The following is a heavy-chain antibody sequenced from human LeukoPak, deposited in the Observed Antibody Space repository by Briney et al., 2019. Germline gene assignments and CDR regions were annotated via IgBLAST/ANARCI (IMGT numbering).Heavy chain of an antibody. CDR2: ISAYNGNT. Sequence: ASVKVSCKASGYTFTSYGISWVRQAPGQGLEWMGWISAYNGNTNYAQKLQGRVAMTTDTSTSTAYMELRSLRSDDTAVYYCARALGYCSGGSCYYIYFDYRGQGTLVTVSS. J-gene: IGHJ4*02. V-gene: IGHV1-18*04. D-gene: IGHD2-15*01. CDR3: ARALGYCSGGSCYYIYFDY. CDR1: GYTFTSYG.